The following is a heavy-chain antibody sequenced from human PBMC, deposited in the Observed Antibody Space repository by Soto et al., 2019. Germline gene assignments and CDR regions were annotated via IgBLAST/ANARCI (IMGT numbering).Heavy chain of an antibody. CDR2: ISWNSGRI. V-gene: IGHV3-9*01. Sequence: EVQLVESGGGLVQPGRSLRLSCAASGFTFDDYGMHWVRQAPGKGLEWVSGISWNSGRIGYADSVKGRFTMSRDNAKNSLYLQMNSLRVEYTALYYCAKGPLGGRPFYYMDVWGKGTTLTVSS. CDR3: AKGPLGGRPFYYMDV. CDR1: GFTFDDYG. J-gene: IGHJ6*03. D-gene: IGHD3-16*01.